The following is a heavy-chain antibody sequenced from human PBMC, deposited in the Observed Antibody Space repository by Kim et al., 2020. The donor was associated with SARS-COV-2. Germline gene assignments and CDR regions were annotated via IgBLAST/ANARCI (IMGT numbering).Heavy chain of an antibody. CDR3: ARGSLIAVAGTLSPYSYY. CDR1: GGPFSASY. V-gene: IGHV4-34*01. D-gene: IGHD6-19*01. J-gene: IGHJ6*01. CDR2: INHSGST. Sequence: SETLSLTCAAYGGPFSASYWSWIRQPPGKGLESIAAINHSGSTNYNPPLKSRVTLSVDTPKNQFSLNLSSVTAAHTAAYYSARGSLIAVAGTLSPYSYY.